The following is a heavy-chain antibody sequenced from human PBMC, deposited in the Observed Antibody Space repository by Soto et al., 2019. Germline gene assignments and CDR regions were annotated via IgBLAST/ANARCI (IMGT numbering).Heavy chain of an antibody. CDR2: IYYSGST. CDR1: GGSISSGGYY. D-gene: IGHD3-22*01. J-gene: IGHJ4*02. CDR3: ARTGGHDYYDSSGLPY. Sequence: TLSLTCTVSGGSISSGGYYWSWIRQHPGKGLEWIGYIYYSGSTYYNPSLKSRVTISVDTSKNQFSLKLSSVTAADTAVYYCARTGGHDYYDSSGLPYWGQGTLVTVSS. V-gene: IGHV4-31*03.